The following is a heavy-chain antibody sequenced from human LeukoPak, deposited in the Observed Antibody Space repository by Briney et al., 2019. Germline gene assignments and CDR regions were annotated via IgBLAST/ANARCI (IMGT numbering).Heavy chain of an antibody. Sequence: AGTLRLSCAASGFTFSTYAMSWVRQAPRKGLEWVSGISINGGTVYYADFVKGRFTISRDNSKNTLYLQINILRADDTAVYYCASLPSGTGWLRYFDYWGQGSLVSVSS. D-gene: IGHD2-15*01. CDR3: ASLPSGTGWLRYFDY. CDR2: ISINGGTV. V-gene: IGHV3-23*01. J-gene: IGHJ4*02. CDR1: GFTFSTYA.